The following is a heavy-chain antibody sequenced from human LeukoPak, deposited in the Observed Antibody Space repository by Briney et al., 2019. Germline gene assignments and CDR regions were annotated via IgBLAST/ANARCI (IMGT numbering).Heavy chain of an antibody. CDR1: GASLSSYY. CDR3: ARSSSASEGYYYYYMDV. CDR2: IYYSRST. V-gene: IGHV4-59*01. D-gene: IGHD2-2*01. J-gene: IGHJ6*03. Sequence: PSETLSLTCTVSGASLSSYYWSWIRRPPGKGLEWIGYIYYSRSTNYNPSLKSRVTISVDTSKNQISLKLSSVTAADTAMYYCARSSSASEGYYYYYMDVWGKGTTVIVSS.